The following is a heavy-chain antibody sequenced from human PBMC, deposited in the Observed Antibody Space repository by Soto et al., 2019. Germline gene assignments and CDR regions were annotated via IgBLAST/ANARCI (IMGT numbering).Heavy chain of an antibody. D-gene: IGHD5-12*01. CDR2: SRSKGYGGTT. CDR1: GFTFGAYA. V-gene: IGHV3-49*03. CDR3: TRGMYTAYETAPLFFDF. Sequence: PGGSLRLSCTTSGFTFGAYALSWFRHAPGKGLEWVGFSRSKGYGGTTEFAASVRGRFTISRDDSNSIAYLQMNSLKTEDTAVYYCTRGMYTAYETAPLFFDFWGQGTLVTVSS. J-gene: IGHJ4*02.